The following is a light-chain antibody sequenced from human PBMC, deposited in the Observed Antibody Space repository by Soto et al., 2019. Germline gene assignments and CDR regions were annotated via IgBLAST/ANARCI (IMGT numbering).Light chain of an antibody. CDR1: SSDVGGYNY. Sequence: QSALTQPASVSGSPGQSITISCTGTSSDVGGYNYVSWYQHRPGEAPKLMIYDVSNRPSGVSNRFSGSKSGNTASLTISGLQPEDEAEYYCSSYTTSNTRQIVFGTGTKLTVL. CDR3: SSYTTSNTRQIV. J-gene: IGLJ1*01. CDR2: DVS. V-gene: IGLV2-14*03.